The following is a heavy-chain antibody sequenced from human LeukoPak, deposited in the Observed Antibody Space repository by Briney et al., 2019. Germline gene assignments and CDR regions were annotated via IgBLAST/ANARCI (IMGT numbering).Heavy chain of an antibody. J-gene: IGHJ4*02. V-gene: IGHV4-4*07. Sequence: SETPSLTCTVSGGSITGYYWNWIRQPAGQGLEWLGRVYSSGVGNYNPSLTSRVTMSVDTSKNQFSLKLTSLTAADTAVYYCAREEFLHEIDSSGYFVYWGQGTLVTVSS. CDR1: GGSITGYY. CDR2: VYSSGVG. CDR3: AREEFLHEIDSSGYFVY. D-gene: IGHD3-22*01.